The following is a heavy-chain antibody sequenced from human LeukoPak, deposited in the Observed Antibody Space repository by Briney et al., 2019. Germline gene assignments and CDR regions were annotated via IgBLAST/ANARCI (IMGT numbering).Heavy chain of an antibody. J-gene: IGHJ5*01. D-gene: IGHD2-2*01. V-gene: IGHV4-39*02. CDR3: ARWLRLGYCSSTSCEDS. Sequence: SETLSLTCTVSGGSISSSSYYWGWIRQPPGKGLEWIGSIYYSGSTYYNPSLKSRVTISLDTSKNRLSLKLSSVTAADTAVYYCARWLRLGYCSSTSCEDSWGQGTLVTVSS. CDR2: IYYSGST. CDR1: GGSISSSSYY.